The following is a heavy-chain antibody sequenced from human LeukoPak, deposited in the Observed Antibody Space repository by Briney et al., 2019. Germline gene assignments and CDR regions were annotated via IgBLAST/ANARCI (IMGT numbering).Heavy chain of an antibody. V-gene: IGHV1-24*01. CDR3: TTTIGVWVLRDAFHF. CDR1: GYNLTDVS. J-gene: IGHJ3*01. CDR2: FDPEQGDT. Sequence: ASVEVSCTVSGYNLTDVSLHWVRQAPGGGLEWLGGFDPEQGDTAYSQKLQGRFTMTEDRSSDTAYMELRSLRFEDTAVYYCTTTIGVWVLRDAFHFWGRGTMVSVSS. D-gene: IGHD1-26*01.